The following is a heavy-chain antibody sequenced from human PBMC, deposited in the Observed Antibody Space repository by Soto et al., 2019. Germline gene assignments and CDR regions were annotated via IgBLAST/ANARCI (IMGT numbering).Heavy chain of an antibody. CDR1: GGSMSSSSYY. V-gene: IGHV4-39*01. D-gene: IGHD3-3*01. J-gene: IGHJ5*02. CDR3: ARQPIFGVVIPYTWFDP. CDR2: IYYSGST. Sequence: PSETLSLTCTVSGGSMSSSSYYWGWIRQPPGKGLEWIGSIYYSGSTYYNPSLKSRVTISVDTSKIQFSLRLSSVTAADTAVYYCARQPIFGVVIPYTWFDPWGQGTLVTVSS.